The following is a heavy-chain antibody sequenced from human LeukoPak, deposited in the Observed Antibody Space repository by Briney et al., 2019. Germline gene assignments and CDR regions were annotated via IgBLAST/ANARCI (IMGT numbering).Heavy chain of an antibody. CDR1: GGSFSGYY. D-gene: IGHD2-21*02. V-gene: IGHV4-34*01. CDR2: INQSGET. J-gene: IGHJ5*02. CDR3: ARGARGDTPYNWFDP. Sequence: SETLSLTCAVHGGSFSGYYWSWIRQPPGKGLGWIGEINQSGETNYNPSLMSRVTISEDTSNNQFSLMLTSVTAADTAVYYCARGARGDTPYNWFDPWGQGTLVTVSS.